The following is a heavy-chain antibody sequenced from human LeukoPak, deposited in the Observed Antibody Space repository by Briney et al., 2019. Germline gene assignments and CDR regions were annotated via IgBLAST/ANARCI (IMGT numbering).Heavy chain of an antibody. CDR1: GDSVSTNSVA. CDR2: TYYRSKWYN. V-gene: IGHV6-1*01. J-gene: IGHJ4*02. CDR3: ARELDGYNSKPLDY. Sequence: TSQTLSLTWAISGDSVSTNSVAWNWIRQSPSRGLEWLGRTYYRSKWYNDYAVSVKSRITINPDTSKNQISLQLKSVTPEDTAVYYCARELDGYNSKPLDYWGQGTLVTVSS. D-gene: IGHD5-24*01.